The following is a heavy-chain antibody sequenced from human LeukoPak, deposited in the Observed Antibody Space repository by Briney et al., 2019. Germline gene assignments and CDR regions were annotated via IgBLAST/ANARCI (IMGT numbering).Heavy chain of an antibody. CDR1: GFTFSSYG. Sequence: GGSLRLSCAASGFTFSSYGMHWVRQAPGKGLEWVAFIRYDGSNKYYADSVKGRFTISRDNSKNTLYLQMNSLRAEDTAVYYCASPGIAVAGLFDYWGQGTLVTVSS. CDR3: ASPGIAVAGLFDY. CDR2: IRYDGSNK. D-gene: IGHD6-19*01. V-gene: IGHV3-30*02. J-gene: IGHJ4*02.